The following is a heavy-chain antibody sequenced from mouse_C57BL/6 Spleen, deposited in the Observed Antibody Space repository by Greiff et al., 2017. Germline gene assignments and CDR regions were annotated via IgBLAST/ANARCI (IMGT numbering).Heavy chain of an antibody. J-gene: IGHJ2*01. Sequence: VQLQQSGAELVRPGASVTLSCKASGYTFTDYEMHWVKQTPVHGLEWIGAIDPETGGTAYNQKFKGKAILTADKSSSTAYMELRSLTSEDSAVYYCTYYYGIRPVYFDDWGQGTTLTVSS. CDR2: IDPETGGT. CDR3: TYYYGIRPVYFDD. V-gene: IGHV1-15*01. D-gene: IGHD1-1*01. CDR1: GYTFTDYE.